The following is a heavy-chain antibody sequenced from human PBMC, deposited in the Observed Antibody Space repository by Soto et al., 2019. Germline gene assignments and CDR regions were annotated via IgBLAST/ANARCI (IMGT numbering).Heavy chain of an antibody. V-gene: IGHV3-30*04. CDR1: GFTFSSYA. Sequence: QVPLVESGGGVVQPGRSLRLSCAASGFTFSSYAMHWVRRAPGKGLEWMAVMSYDGRNKYYADSVKGRFTISRDNSKDTLNLRITSLRPEDTALYYGAGDGGAYWGDGTLVIVSS. J-gene: IGHJ4*01. CDR2: MSYDGRNK. CDR3: AGDGGAY. D-gene: IGHD3-16*01.